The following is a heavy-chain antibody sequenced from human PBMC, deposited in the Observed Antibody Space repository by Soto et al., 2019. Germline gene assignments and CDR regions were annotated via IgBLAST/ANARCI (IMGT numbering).Heavy chain of an antibody. CDR1: GYRFTSYW. J-gene: IGHJ5*02. CDR3: ARKDKSGYFNWFDP. D-gene: IGHD3-22*01. V-gene: IGHV5-51*01. Sequence: PGESLKISFRTSGYRFTSYWIAWVRQMPGKGLEWMGIIFPSDSDTRYSPSFQGQVTISADRSTSTAFLQWASLKASDTAVYFCARKDKSGYFNWFDPWGQGTLVTVSS. CDR2: IFPSDSDT.